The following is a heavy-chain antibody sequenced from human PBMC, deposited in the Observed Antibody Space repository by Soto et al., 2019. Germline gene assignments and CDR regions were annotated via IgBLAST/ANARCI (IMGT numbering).Heavy chain of an antibody. V-gene: IGHV4-39*01. Sequence: SETLSLTGPVSGGSISSSSYYWGWIRQPPGKGLEWIGSIYYSGSTYYNPSLKSRVTISVDTSKNQFSLKLSSVTAADTAVYYCASGYSGPLNYYYYYYGMDVWGQGTTVTVSS. CDR2: IYYSGST. D-gene: IGHD2-15*01. CDR3: ASGYSGPLNYYYYYYGMDV. J-gene: IGHJ6*02. CDR1: GGSISSSSYY.